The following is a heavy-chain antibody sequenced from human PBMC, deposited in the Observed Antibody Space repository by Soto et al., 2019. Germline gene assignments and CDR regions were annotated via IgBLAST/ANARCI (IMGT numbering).Heavy chain of an antibody. J-gene: IGHJ4*02. Sequence: EVHLVESGGGSVQPGGSLRLSCAASGFTFNSYSMHWVRQAPGKGLEWVSYITGSSSAIYYADSVKGRFTISRDNAKNSLCLQMNSLRDEDTAVYYCARGYCNGGSCYPGIYWGQGTLVSVSS. CDR2: ITGSSSAI. D-gene: IGHD2-15*01. V-gene: IGHV3-48*02. CDR1: GFTFNSYS. CDR3: ARGYCNGGSCYPGIY.